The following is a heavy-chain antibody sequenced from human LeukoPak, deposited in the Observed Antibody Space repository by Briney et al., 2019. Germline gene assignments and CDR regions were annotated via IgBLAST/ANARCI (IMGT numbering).Heavy chain of an antibody. J-gene: IGHJ4*02. D-gene: IGHD6-19*01. CDR1: GGTFSSYA. V-gene: IGHV1-69*13. CDR2: IIPIFGTA. CDR3: AKGSDGYSSGWYPFDY. Sequence: VKVSCKASGGTFSSYAISWVRQAPGQGLEWMGGIIPIFGTANYAQKFQGRVTITADESTSTAYMELSSLRSEDTAVYYCAKGSDGYSSGWYPFDYWGQGTLVTVSS.